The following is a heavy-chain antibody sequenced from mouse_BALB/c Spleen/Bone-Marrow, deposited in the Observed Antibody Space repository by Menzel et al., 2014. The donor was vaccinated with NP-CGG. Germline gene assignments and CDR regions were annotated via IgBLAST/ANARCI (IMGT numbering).Heavy chain of an antibody. CDR1: GFSLTSYG. CDR3: ASSYYGTSQFAY. V-gene: IGHV2-9*02. Sequence: VKLMESGPGLVAPSQSLSITCTVSGFSLTSYGVHWVRQPPGKGLEWLGVIWAGGNTIYNSALMSRLSINKDNSKSHVFLKMNSLQTDDTAMYSSASSYYGTSQFAYWGQGTLVTVSA. J-gene: IGHJ3*01. CDR2: IWAGGNT. D-gene: IGHD1-1*01.